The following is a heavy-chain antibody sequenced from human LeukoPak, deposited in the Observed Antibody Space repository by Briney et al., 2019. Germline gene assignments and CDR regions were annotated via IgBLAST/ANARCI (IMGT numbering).Heavy chain of an antibody. D-gene: IGHD3-9*01. Sequence: AGGSLRLSCAASGFIFSNYAMSWVRQAPGKGLEWVSAIVGRGSSTYYADSVKGRFTISRDNSKNTLYLQLNRLRAEDTAVYYCAKWGDYDILTGYYDSDYWGREPWSPSPQ. V-gene: IGHV3-23*01. J-gene: IGHJ4*02. CDR3: AKWGDYDILTGYYDSDY. CDR1: GFIFSNYA. CDR2: IVGRGSST.